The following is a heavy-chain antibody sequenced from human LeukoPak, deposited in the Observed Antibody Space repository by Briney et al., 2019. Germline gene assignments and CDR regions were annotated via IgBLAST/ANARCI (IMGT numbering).Heavy chain of an antibody. CDR3: ASGSSWPDWYFDL. V-gene: IGHV1-2*02. Sequence: ASVKVSCKASGYNFTGYYMHWVRQAPGQGLEWMGWINPNSGGTNYAQKFQGRVTMTRDTSISTAYMDLSGLRSDDTAVYYCASGSSWPDWYFDLWGRGTLVTVSS. J-gene: IGHJ2*01. D-gene: IGHD6-13*01. CDR2: INPNSGGT. CDR1: GYNFTGYY.